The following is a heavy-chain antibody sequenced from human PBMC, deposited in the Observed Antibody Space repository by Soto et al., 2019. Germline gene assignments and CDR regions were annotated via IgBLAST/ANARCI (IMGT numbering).Heavy chain of an antibody. J-gene: IGHJ4*02. D-gene: IGHD2-15*01. CDR2: IYYSGST. Sequence: TLSLTCSVSGGSTSSYYWSWIRQPPGKGLEWIGYIYYSGSTNYNPSLKSRVTMLIDMSKNQFSLKLTSVSAADTAVYYCAAAPRYWGQGILVTVSS. CDR1: GGSTSSYY. V-gene: IGHV4-59*01. CDR3: AAAPRY.